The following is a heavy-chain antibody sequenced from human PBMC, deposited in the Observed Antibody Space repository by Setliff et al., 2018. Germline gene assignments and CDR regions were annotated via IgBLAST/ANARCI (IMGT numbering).Heavy chain of an antibody. Sequence: LRLSCAASGFTFSSYAMSWVRQAPGKGLEWVSAISGSGGSTYYADSVKGRFTISRDNSKNTLYLQMNSLRAEDTAVYYCAKDPQIRFLEWLSRVYFDYWAREPWSPSP. CDR1: GFTFSSYA. CDR3: AKDPQIRFLEWLSRVYFDY. D-gene: IGHD3-3*01. J-gene: IGHJ4*02. CDR2: ISGSGGST. V-gene: IGHV3-23*01.